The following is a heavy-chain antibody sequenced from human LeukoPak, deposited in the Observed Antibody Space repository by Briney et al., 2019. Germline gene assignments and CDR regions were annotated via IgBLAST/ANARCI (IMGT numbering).Heavy chain of an antibody. CDR1: GGSISSSSYY. J-gene: IGHJ5*02. V-gene: IGHV4-39*01. CDR3: ARHAMLSGSYLYNWFDP. D-gene: IGHD1-26*01. Sequence: PSETLPLTCTVSGGSISSSSYYWGWIRQPPGKGLEWIGSIYYSGSTYYNPSLKSRVTISVDTSKNQFSLKLSSVTAADTAVYYCARHAMLSGSYLYNWFDPWGQGTLVTVSS. CDR2: IYYSGST.